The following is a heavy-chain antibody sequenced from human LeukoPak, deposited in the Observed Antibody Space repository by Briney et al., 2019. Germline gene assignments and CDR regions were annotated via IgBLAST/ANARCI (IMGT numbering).Heavy chain of an antibody. CDR3: ARGYCSSTSCAASDY. Sequence: GGSLRLSCAASGFTFSNYAVHWVRQAPGKGLEWVAVISYDGSNKYYADSVKGRFTISRDNSKNTLYLQMSSLRAEDTAVYYCARGYCSSTSCAASDYWGQGTLVTVSS. V-gene: IGHV3-30*04. J-gene: IGHJ4*02. CDR2: ISYDGSNK. CDR1: GFTFSNYA. D-gene: IGHD2-2*01.